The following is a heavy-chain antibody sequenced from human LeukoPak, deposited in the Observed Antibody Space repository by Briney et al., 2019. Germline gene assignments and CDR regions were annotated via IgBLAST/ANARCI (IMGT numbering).Heavy chain of an antibody. CDR2: IKSKTDGGTT. Sequence: GGSLRLSCAASGFTFSNAWMNWVRQAPGKGLEWVGRIKSKTDGGTTDYAAPVKGRFTISRDDSKNTLYLQMNSLKTEDTAVYYCTTGITMVRGVTDLWGQGTLVTVSS. CDR1: GFTFSNAW. J-gene: IGHJ5*02. V-gene: IGHV3-15*07. CDR3: TTGITMVRGVTDL. D-gene: IGHD3-10*01.